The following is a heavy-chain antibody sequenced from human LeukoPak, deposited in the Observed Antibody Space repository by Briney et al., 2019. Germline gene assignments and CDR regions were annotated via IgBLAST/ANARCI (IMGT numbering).Heavy chain of an antibody. CDR1: GYTFTDYY. D-gene: IGHD3-9*01. CDR3: ARDSSRRPQNYDIATSFSTDY. CDR2: INPKIGDT. V-gene: IGHV1-2*02. Sequence: ASVKVSCKASGYTFTDYYIHWVRQAPGQGLEWMGWINPKIGDTNYAQRFQGRVSMTRDTPITTAYMELRRVTSDDTAVYYCARDSSRRPQNYDIATSFSTDYWGQGTLVTVPS. J-gene: IGHJ4*02.